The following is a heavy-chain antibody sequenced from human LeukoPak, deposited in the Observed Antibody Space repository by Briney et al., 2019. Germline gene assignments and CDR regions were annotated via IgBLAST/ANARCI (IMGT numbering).Heavy chain of an antibody. J-gene: IGHJ4*02. D-gene: IGHD5-12*01. CDR2: IYSGGST. V-gene: IGHV3-53*04. CDR3: ASASGYDSFFFDY. Sequence: GGSLRLSCAASGFTFSSYAMSWVRQAPGKGLEWASVIYSGGSTYYADSVKGRFTISRHNSKNTLYLQMNSLRAEDTAVYYCASASGYDSFFFDYWGQGTLVTVSS. CDR1: GFTFSSYA.